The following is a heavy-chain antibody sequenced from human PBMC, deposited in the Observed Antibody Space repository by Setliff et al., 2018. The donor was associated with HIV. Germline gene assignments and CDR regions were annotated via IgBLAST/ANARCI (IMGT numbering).Heavy chain of an antibody. V-gene: IGHV1-2*02. D-gene: IGHD1-20*01. CDR1: GYTFTGYY. Sequence: GTSVKVSCKASGYTFTGYYMHWVRRAPGQGLEWMGWINPDSGGTNLAQKFLGRVTLTRDTSISTAYMELSRLRSDDTAVYYCARNVPGIRPRWVGFDPWGQGTLVTVSS. J-gene: IGHJ5*02. CDR2: INPDSGGT. CDR3: ARNVPGIRPRWVGFDP.